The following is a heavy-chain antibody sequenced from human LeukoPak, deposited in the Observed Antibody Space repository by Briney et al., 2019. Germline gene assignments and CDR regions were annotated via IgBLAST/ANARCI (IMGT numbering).Heavy chain of an antibody. D-gene: IGHD3-16*01. J-gene: IGHJ4*02. Sequence: ASVKVSCKASGYTFTGYYMHWVRQATGQGLEWMGWISPNSGDTGYAQKFQGRITITRNTPLSTVYMELNSLRSEDTAVYYCARTPPGGDVDHWGEGTLVTVFS. CDR1: GYTFTGYY. CDR2: ISPNSGDT. V-gene: IGHV1-8*03. CDR3: ARTPPGGDVDH.